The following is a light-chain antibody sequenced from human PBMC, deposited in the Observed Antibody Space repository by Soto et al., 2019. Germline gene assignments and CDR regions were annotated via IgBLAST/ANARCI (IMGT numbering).Light chain of an antibody. Sequence: QSVLTQPPSASGPPGKRVTIPVPESGSTTGSNTVDWYQQLPGTAPKLLIYSNDQRPLGVPDRFSVSRSGTSASLAISGLQPDDEGIYYCAVWGNNLNGPGVFGGGTKLTVL. J-gene: IGLJ3*02. V-gene: IGLV1-44*01. CDR2: SND. CDR1: GSTTGSNT. CDR3: AVWGNNLNGPGV.